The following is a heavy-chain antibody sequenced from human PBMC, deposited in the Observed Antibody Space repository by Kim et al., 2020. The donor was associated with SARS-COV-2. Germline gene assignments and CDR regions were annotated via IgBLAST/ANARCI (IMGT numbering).Heavy chain of an antibody. CDR3: ARDGRGCGRYCYYYGMDV. D-gene: IGHD2-21*01. J-gene: IGHJ6*02. Sequence: KGRFTISRDNAKNSLYLQMNSLRAEDSAVYYCARDGRGCGRYCYYYGMDVWGQGTTVTVSS. V-gene: IGHV3-11*04.